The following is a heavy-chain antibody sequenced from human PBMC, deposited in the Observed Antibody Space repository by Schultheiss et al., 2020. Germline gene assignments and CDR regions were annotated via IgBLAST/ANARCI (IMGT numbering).Heavy chain of an antibody. V-gene: IGHV3-23*01. Sequence: GGSLRLSCVASGFTFSSYALTWIRQAPGKGLEWVSSFNGRGGSTYYADSVKGRFTISRDNSKNTLYLQMDSLRAGDTAVYYCAKDAPFFNYYDSSGYPRYFDYWGQGTLVTVSS. CDR3: AKDAPFFNYYDSSGYPRYFDY. CDR2: FNGRGGST. CDR1: GFTFSSYA. J-gene: IGHJ4*02. D-gene: IGHD3-22*01.